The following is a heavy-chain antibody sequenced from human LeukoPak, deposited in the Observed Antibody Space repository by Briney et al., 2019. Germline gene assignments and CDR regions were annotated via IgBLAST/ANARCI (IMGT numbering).Heavy chain of an antibody. CDR1: GGPISDYY. CDR2: ISYSENT. J-gene: IGHJ4*02. V-gene: IGHV4-59*01. Sequence: PSETLSLTCTVSGGPISDYYWRWIRQPPGKGLEWIGYISYSENTKYNPPLKSRVTLSLDMSKKQSSLKLRSLAAPGTACYYCWTGMRDGYNNYYFDYWGQGTLVTVSS. CDR3: WTGMRDGYNNYYFDY. D-gene: IGHD5-24*01.